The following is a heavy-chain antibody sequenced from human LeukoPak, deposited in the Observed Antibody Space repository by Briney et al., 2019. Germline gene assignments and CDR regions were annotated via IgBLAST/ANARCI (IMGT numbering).Heavy chain of an antibody. J-gene: IGHJ4*02. CDR2: IYYSGST. CDR3: ARVLSGSFDY. V-gene: IGHV4-39*07. D-gene: IGHD3-10*01. CDR1: GGSISSSSYY. Sequence: SETLSLTCTVSGGSISSSSYYWGWIRQPPGKGLEWIGSIYYSGSTYYNPSLKSRVTISVDTSKNQFSLKLSSVTAADTAVYYCARVLSGSFDYWGQGTLVTVSS.